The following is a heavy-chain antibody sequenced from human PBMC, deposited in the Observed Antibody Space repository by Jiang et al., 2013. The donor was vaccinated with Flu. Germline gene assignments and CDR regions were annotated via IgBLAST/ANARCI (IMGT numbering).Heavy chain of an antibody. CDR1: GFSLSTSGVG. J-gene: IGHJ4*02. D-gene: IGHD6-19*01. V-gene: IGHV2-5*02. Sequence: CTFSGFSLSTSGVGVGWIRQPPGKALEYLALIYWDDDKRYSPSLKSRLTVLKDTSKNQVVLTMTNMDPVDTATYYCARLRIAVAPTPFFDYWGQGTLVTVSS. CDR2: IYWDDDK. CDR3: ARLRIAVAPTPFFDY.